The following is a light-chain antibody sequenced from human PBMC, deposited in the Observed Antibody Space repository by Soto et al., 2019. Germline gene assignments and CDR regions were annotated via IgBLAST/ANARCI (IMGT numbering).Light chain of an antibody. CDR1: SSDVGGLHS. J-gene: IGLJ1*01. V-gene: IGLV2-11*01. CDR3: CSYAGRHVCV. CDR2: DVT. Sequence: QSVLTQPRSVSGSPGQSVTISCTGPSSDVGGLHSVSWYQQRPGTAPKLMIFDVTKRPSGVPDRFSGSKSDNTASLTISGLHPEDEADYYCCSYAGRHVCVFGTGTKVTVL.